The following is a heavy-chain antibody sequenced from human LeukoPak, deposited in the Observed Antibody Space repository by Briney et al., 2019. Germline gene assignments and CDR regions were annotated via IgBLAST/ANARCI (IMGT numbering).Heavy chain of an antibody. V-gene: IGHV1-18*01. CDR1: GYTFTSYG. CDR3: ARGLYDSSGYYLGYCDY. CDR2: ISAYNGNT. D-gene: IGHD3-22*01. Sequence: ASVKVSCKASGYTFTSYGISWVRQAPGRGLEWMGWISAYNGNTNYAQKLQGRVTMTTDTSTSTAYMELRSLRSDDTAVYYCARGLYDSSGYYLGYCDYWGQGTLVTVSS. J-gene: IGHJ4*02.